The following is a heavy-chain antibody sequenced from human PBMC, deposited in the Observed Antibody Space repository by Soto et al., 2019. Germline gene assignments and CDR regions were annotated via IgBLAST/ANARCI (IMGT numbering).Heavy chain of an antibody. J-gene: IGHJ3*02. D-gene: IGHD3-10*01. CDR1: GYTFTSYD. Sequence: GASVKVSCKASGYTFTSYDINWVRQATGQGLEWMGWMNPNSGNTGYTQKFQGRVTMTRTTSISTAYMELSSLISEDTALYYCARLLVRGVIRATFDIWGQGTMVTVSS. CDR3: ARLLVRGVIRATFDI. CDR2: MNPNSGNT. V-gene: IGHV1-8*01.